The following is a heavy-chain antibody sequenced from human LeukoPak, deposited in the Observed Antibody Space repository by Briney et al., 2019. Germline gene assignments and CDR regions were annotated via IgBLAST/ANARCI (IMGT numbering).Heavy chain of an antibody. V-gene: IGHV1-18*01. CDR3: ARDAWGSSTSLGYSYYMYV. CDR2: ISGYTGYT. CDR1: YTSTNNG. Sequence: VASVKVTFTYTSTNNGVTWVRQAPGQGLEWVGRISGYTGYTNYAQKFQGRVSLTTERSTKTAYMELTYLRSDDTAVYYCARDAWGSSTSLGYSYYMYVWDEGTTVIVSS. D-gene: IGHD6-6*01. J-gene: IGHJ6*03.